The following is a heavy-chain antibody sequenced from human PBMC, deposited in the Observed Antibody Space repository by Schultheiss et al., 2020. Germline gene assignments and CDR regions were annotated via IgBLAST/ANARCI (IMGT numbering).Heavy chain of an antibody. Sequence: SATLSLTCAVSGYSISSDYYWGWIRQHPGKGLEWIGSIFHSGKTYYNPSLKSRVSISVDTSKHPFSLNLTSVAPEDTAVYYCARTAAGRGGLDYWGQGTLGNGSS. CDR2: IFHSGKT. D-gene: IGHD6-13*01. V-gene: IGHV4-38-2*01. J-gene: IGHJ4*02. CDR3: ARTAAGRGGLDY. CDR1: GYSISSDYY.